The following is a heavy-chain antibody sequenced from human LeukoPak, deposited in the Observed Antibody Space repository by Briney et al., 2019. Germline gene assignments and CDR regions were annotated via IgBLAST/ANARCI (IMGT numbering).Heavy chain of an antibody. D-gene: IGHD3-22*01. Sequence: SETLSLTCTVSGGSISSSSYYWGWIRQPPGKGLEWIGSIYYSGSTYYNPSLKSRVTISVDTSKNQFSLKLSSVTAADTAVYYCASSLLRGVVVLFDAFDIWGQGTMVTVSS. CDR2: IYYSGST. V-gene: IGHV4-39*07. CDR1: GGSISSSSYY. J-gene: IGHJ3*02. CDR3: ASSLLRGVVVLFDAFDI.